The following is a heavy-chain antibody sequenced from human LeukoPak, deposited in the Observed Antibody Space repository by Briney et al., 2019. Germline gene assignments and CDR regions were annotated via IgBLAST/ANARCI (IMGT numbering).Heavy chain of an antibody. CDR2: ISSSSSYI. V-gene: IGHV3-21*01. D-gene: IGHD4-17*01. J-gene: IGHJ4*02. CDR3: ARFRRLDYGDPNYFDF. CDR1: GFTFSTYS. Sequence: PGGSLRLSCAASGFTFSTYSMNWVRQAPGKRLEWVSSISSSSSYIYYYADSVKGRFTISRDNAKNSLYLQMNSLRAEDTAVYYCARFRRLDYGDPNYFDFWGQGTLVTVSS.